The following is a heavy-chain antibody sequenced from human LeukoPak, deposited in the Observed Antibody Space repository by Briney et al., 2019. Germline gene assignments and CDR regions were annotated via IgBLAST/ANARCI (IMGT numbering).Heavy chain of an antibody. V-gene: IGHV3-21*01. D-gene: IGHD4-11*01. CDR3: ASYSIPGAYV. CDR2: ISTTSSNK. CDR1: ALTFRSHG. J-gene: IGHJ6*02. Sequence: PGGARRSSCAAAALTFRSHGNNWDTLSPRCGLEWVSSISTTSSNKYYADSVKGRFTISRDNAKNSLYLQMNSLRVEDAAVYYCASYSIPGAYVWGQGTTVTVSS.